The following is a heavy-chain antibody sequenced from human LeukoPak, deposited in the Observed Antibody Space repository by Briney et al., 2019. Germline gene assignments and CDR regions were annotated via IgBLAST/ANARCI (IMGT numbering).Heavy chain of an antibody. V-gene: IGHV4-30-4*01. Sequence: SETLSLTCTLSGGSISSGDYYWSWIRQPRGKGLAWFGYIYYSGSTYYNPSLKSRVTISVDTSKNQFSLKLSSVTAADTAVYYCARGWLLLRHDAFDIWGQGTMVTVSS. CDR1: GGSISSGDYY. J-gene: IGHJ3*02. CDR2: IYYSGST. CDR3: ARGWLLLRHDAFDI. D-gene: IGHD3-22*01.